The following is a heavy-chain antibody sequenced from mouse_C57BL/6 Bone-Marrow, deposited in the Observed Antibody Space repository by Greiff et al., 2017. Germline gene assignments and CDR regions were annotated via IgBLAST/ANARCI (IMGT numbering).Heavy chain of an antibody. V-gene: IGHV1-42*01. D-gene: IGHD3-1*01. CDR1: GYSFTGYY. J-gene: IGHJ1*03. CDR3: ARSGYFDV. Sequence: VQLQQSGPELVKPGASVKISCKASGYSFTGYYMNWVKQSPEKSLEWIGEINPRTGGTTYNQKFKAKATLTVDKSSSTAYMQLKSLTSAVSAVYYCARSGYFDVWGTGTTVTVSS. CDR2: INPRTGGT.